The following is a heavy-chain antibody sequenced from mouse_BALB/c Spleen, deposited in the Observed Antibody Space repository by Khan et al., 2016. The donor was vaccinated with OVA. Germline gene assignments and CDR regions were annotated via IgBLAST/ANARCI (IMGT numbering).Heavy chain of an antibody. CDR1: GFTFIDYG. CDR3: ARGGFAY. Sequence: EVELVESGGGLVQPGGSRKLSCAASGFTFIDYGMAWVRQTPGKGPEWIAFISSVAYSIYYADTVTGRFTIPREHAKNTLYLEMSSLRSDDTAMYYCARGGFAYWGQGTLVTVAA. J-gene: IGHJ3*01. V-gene: IGHV5-15*02. CDR2: ISSVAYSI.